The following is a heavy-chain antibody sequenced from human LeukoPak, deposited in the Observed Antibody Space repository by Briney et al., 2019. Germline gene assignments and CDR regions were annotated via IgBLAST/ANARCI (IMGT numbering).Heavy chain of an antibody. Sequence: KPGGSLRLSCTASGFTFSSYAMTWVRQAPGKGLEWVSSMSSGSRYLYYADSVRGRFTISRDNAKNSLYLVMNSLRAEDTAIYYSARDRPTGASRVFVVQWGQGTLVTVSS. D-gene: IGHD3-3*01. V-gene: IGHV3-21*01. J-gene: IGHJ4*02. CDR2: MSSGSRYL. CDR3: ARDRPTGASRVFVVQ. CDR1: GFTFSSYA.